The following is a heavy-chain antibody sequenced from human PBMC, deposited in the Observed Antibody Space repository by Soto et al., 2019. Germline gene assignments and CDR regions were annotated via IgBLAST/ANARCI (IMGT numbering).Heavy chain of an antibody. V-gene: IGHV3-23*01. D-gene: IGHD3-3*01. CDR3: AKITRS. Sequence: EVQVLESGGGLVQPGGSLRLSCAASGFTISSSAMTWVRQAPGKGLEWISSISGDGKATYYADSVKGRLTISRDSSKTTLYLQMNGLRVEDTATYFCAKITRSWGRGTLVTVAS. CDR2: ISGDGKAT. CDR1: GFTISSSA. J-gene: IGHJ5*02.